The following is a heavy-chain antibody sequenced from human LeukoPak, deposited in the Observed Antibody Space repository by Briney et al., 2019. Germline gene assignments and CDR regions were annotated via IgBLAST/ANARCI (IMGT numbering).Heavy chain of an antibody. J-gene: IGHJ4*02. CDR3: ARSRFGVGNFDL. CDR2: SRDRVRSHST. D-gene: IGHD3-16*01. Sequence: GGSLRLSCATSGSTFSDHYIDWLRQAPGKGLEWVARSRDRVRSHSTEYAASLKGRFAVPRDDSKNSLDLQMNRLEIDDTAIYYCARSRFGVGNFDLWGQGTLVTVSS. V-gene: IGHV3-72*01. CDR1: GSTFSDHY.